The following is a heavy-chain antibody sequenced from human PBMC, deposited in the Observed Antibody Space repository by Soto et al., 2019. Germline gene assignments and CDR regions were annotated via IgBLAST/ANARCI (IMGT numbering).Heavy chain of an antibody. J-gene: IGHJ6*02. CDR3: ARGIYGSGSTCMDV. CDR1: GFTFSSYW. Sequence: EVQLVESGGGLVQPGGSLRLSCAASGFTFSSYWMHWVRQAPGKGLVWVSRIYSDGGGTTYADSVKGRFTISRDNAKNTLSLQMNSLRAEDTAVYYCARGIYGSGSTCMDVWGQGTTVTVSS. V-gene: IGHV3-74*01. CDR2: IYSDGGGT. D-gene: IGHD3-10*01.